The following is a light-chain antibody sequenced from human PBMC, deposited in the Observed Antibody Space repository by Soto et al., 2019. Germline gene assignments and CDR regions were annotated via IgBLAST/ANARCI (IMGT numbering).Light chain of an antibody. V-gene: IGKV3-20*01. Sequence: EIVLTQSPGTLYLSPGERATLSCRASQSVRSNLAWYQQKPGQAPSLLIYGAFTRATGIPARFSGSGSGTDFTLSISRLEPEDFAVYYCHQYGSSQTFGQGTKVDIK. CDR3: HQYGSSQT. CDR2: GAF. CDR1: QSVRSN. J-gene: IGKJ1*01.